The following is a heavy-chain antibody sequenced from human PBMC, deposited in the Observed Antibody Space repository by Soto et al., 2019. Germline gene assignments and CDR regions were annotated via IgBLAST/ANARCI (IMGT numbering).Heavy chain of an antibody. CDR1: GFTFSSYW. J-gene: IGHJ4*02. V-gene: IGHV3-74*01. CDR3: ARDTITPLYYFDY. D-gene: IGHD2-2*01. CDR2: INSDGSST. Sequence: GESLKISCAASGFTFSSYWMHWVRQAPGKGLVWVSRINSDGSSTSYADSVKGRFTISRDNAKNTLYLQMNSLRAEDTAVYYCARDTITPLYYFDYWGQGTLVTVSS.